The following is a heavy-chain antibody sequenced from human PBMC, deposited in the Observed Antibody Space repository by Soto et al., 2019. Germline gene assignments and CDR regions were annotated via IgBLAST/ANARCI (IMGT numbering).Heavy chain of an antibody. D-gene: IGHD2-15*01. V-gene: IGHV4-39*01. J-gene: IGHJ4*02. CDR3: ARVRRYCSGGSCYTDFDY. CDR1: GGSVSISSYY. Sequence: SETLSLTCTVSGGSVSISSYYWGWIRQPPEKGLEWIGSIHYTGSTHYNPSLKSRVTISVDTSKNQFSLKLNSVTAADTAVYYCARVRRYCSGGSCYTDFDYWGQGTLVTVS. CDR2: IHYTGST.